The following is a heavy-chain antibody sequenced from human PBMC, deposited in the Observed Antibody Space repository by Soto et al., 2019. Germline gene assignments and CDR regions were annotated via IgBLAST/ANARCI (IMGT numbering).Heavy chain of an antibody. V-gene: IGHV4-59*08. CDR3: ARRYSSSFDY. J-gene: IGHJ4*02. Sequence: QVQLQESGPGLVKPSETLSLTCTVSGGSISSYYWSWIRQPPGKGLEWIGYIYYSGSTNYNPSLXGGVXIXLDTPNTHFSLNLSSVPAAHTAVHYCARRYSSSFDYWGQGTLVTVSS. D-gene: IGHD6-13*01. CDR1: GGSISSYY. CDR2: IYYSGST.